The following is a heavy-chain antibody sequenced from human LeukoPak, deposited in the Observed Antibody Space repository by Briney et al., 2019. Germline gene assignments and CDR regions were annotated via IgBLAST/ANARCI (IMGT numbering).Heavy chain of an antibody. D-gene: IGHD6-13*01. J-gene: IGHJ3*02. CDR3: ARGASSSWYDDAFDI. CDR2: ISAYNGNT. Sequence: ASVKVSCKASGYTFTSYGISWVRQAPGQGLEWMGWISAYNGNTNYAQKLQGRVTMTTDTSTSTGYMELRSLRSDDTAVYYCARGASSSWYDDAFDIWGQGTMVTVSS. CDR1: GYTFTSYG. V-gene: IGHV1-18*01.